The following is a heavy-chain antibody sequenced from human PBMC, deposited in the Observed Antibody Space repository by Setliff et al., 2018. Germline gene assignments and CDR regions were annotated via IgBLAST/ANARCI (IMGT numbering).Heavy chain of an antibody. Sequence: SVKVSCKASGGTFSSYGISWVRQAPGQGLEWMGGTIPIFGTTNYAQKFQGRVTIITDESTTTAYMELSSLTSDDMAVYYCAREGVDTRSSTDYRYYMDVWGQGTTVTVSS. CDR2: TIPIFGTT. CDR3: AREGVDTRSSTDYRYYMDV. D-gene: IGHD5-18*01. J-gene: IGHJ6*03. CDR1: GGTFSSYG. V-gene: IGHV1-69*05.